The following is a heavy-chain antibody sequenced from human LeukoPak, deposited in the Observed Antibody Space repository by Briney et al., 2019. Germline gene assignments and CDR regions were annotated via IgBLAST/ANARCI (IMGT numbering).Heavy chain of an antibody. Sequence: GGSLRLSCAASGFTFSSYSMNWVRQAPGKGLGWVSSISSSSSYIYYADSVKGRFTISRDNAKNSLYLQMNSLRAEDTAVYYCVRGRYCSSTSCRSFDYWGQGTLVTVSS. CDR1: GFTFSSYS. CDR2: ISSSSSYI. J-gene: IGHJ4*02. CDR3: VRGRYCSSTSCRSFDY. V-gene: IGHV3-21*01. D-gene: IGHD2-2*01.